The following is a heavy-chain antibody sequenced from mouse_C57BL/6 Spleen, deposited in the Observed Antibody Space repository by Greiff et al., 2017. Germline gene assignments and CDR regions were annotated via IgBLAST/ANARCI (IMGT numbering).Heavy chain of an antibody. J-gene: IGHJ1*03. CDR3: AMTTVVTTGYCDV. V-gene: IGHV1-72*01. CDR2: IDPKSGGT. Sequence: QVQLQQPGAELVKPGASVKLSCKASGYTFPSYWMHWVKQRPGRGLEWIGRIDPKSGGTKYNEKFKSKATLTVDKPSSTAYMQLSSLTSEDSAVYYCAMTTVVTTGYCDVWGTGTTVTVSS. CDR1: GYTFPSYW. D-gene: IGHD1-1*01.